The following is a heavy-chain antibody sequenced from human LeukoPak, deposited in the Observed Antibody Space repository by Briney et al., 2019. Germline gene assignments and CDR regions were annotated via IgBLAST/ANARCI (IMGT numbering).Heavy chain of an antibody. V-gene: IGHV3-74*01. CDR3: TSYTSGWN. D-gene: IGHD6-19*01. CDR1: ELTFNSNW. Sequence: GGSLRLSCAASELTFNSNWMDWVRQAPGKGLVWVSRINSDGSTTNYADSVKGRFTISRDNAKNTLYLQMNSLRAEDTAVYYCTSYTSGWNWGQGTLVTVSS. CDR2: INSDGSTT. J-gene: IGHJ4*02.